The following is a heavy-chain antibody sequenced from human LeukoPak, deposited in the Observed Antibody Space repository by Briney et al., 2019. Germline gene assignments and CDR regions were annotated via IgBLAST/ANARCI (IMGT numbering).Heavy chain of an antibody. D-gene: IGHD2/OR15-2a*01. Sequence: SETLSLTCIVSGAAVTSSRWNWIRQSPGKGLEWIANVDYNGSTKYNPSLRGRGTMSLDTSKNQFYLKLESVTAADTALYYCARLFYEPFDRWGKGTLVTVSS. V-gene: IGHV4-59*02. CDR2: VDYNGST. J-gene: IGHJ4*02. CDR1: GAAVTSSR. CDR3: ARLFYEPFDR.